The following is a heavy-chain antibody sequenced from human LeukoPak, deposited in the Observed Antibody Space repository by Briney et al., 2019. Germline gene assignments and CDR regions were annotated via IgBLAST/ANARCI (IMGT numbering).Heavy chain of an antibody. D-gene: IGHD3-3*01. J-gene: IGHJ5*02. Sequence: GESLKISCKGSGYNFTIYWIGWVRQMPGKGLEWMGVIYPGDSDTRYSPSFQGQVTISADKSISTAYLQWISLKASDTAMYYCAIFDFLFGEIDNWFDPWGQGTLVTVSS. CDR1: GYNFTIYW. V-gene: IGHV5-51*01. CDR2: IYPGDSDT. CDR3: AIFDFLFGEIDNWFDP.